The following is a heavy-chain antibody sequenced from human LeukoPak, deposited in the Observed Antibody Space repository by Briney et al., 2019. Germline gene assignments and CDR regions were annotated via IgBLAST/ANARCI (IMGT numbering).Heavy chain of an antibody. Sequence: GESLKISCKGSGYSFSIYWIGWVRQMPGKGLEWMGIIYPGDSDTRYSPSFQGQVTISADKSTSTAYRQWSRLMSYYTGMYYGSWVYDYFDWGHGTPVTVSS. CDR2: IYPGDSDT. CDR1: GYSFSIYW. D-gene: IGHD3-16*01. J-gene: IGHJ4*01. CDR3: SWVYDYFD. V-gene: IGHV5-51*01.